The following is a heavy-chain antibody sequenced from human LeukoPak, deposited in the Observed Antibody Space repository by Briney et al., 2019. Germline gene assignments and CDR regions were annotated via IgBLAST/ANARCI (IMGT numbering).Heavy chain of an antibody. V-gene: IGHV3-23*01. D-gene: IGHD6-19*01. CDR3: AKNKAAAVAGRTPFDY. J-gene: IGHJ4*02. CDR1: GFTFSSYA. Sequence: GGSLRLSCAASGFTFSSYAMSWVRQAPGKGLEWVSAISGSGGSTYHADSVKGRFTISRDNSKNTLYLQMNSLRAEDTAVYYCAKNKAAAVAGRTPFDYWGQGTLVTVSS. CDR2: ISGSGGST.